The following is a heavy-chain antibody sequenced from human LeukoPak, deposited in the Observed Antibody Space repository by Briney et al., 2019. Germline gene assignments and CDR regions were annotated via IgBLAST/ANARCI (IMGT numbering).Heavy chain of an antibody. CDR1: GFTFSRYW. CDR2: IKYDGYEE. V-gene: IGHV3-7*01. D-gene: IGHD3-3*01. J-gene: IGHJ6*02. Sequence: GGSLRLSCAASGFTFSRYWMSWMRQAPGKGLEWVANIKYDGYEEYYADSVKGRFTISRDNAKNSLYLQLNSLRAEDTAVYYCARDRESRITIFGVVTWYGMDVWGQGTTVTVSS. CDR3: ARDRESRITIFGVVTWYGMDV.